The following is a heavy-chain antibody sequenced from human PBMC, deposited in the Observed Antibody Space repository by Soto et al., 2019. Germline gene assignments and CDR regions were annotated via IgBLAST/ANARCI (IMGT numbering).Heavy chain of an antibody. CDR3: ARAREVVVTANPYYFDY. Sequence: SETLSLTCTVSGGSISNYYWSWIRQPPGKGLEWIGYMYYSGSTNYNPSLKSRVTISVDTSKNQFSLKLSSVTAADTAVYYCARAREVVVTANPYYFDYWGQGTLVTVSS. D-gene: IGHD2-21*02. CDR2: MYYSGST. V-gene: IGHV4-59*12. J-gene: IGHJ4*02. CDR1: GGSISNYY.